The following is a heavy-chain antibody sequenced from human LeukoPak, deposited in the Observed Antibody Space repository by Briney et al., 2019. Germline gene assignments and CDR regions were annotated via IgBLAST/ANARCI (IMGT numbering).Heavy chain of an antibody. CDR1: GYTLTELS. V-gene: IGHV1-24*01. D-gene: IGHD5-12*01. CDR3: ATSGYPPAAFDY. Sequence: RASVKVSYKVSGYTLTELSMHWVRQAPGKGLEWMGGFDSEDGETIYAQKFQGRVTMTEDTSTDTAYMELSSLRSEDTAVYYCATSGYPPAAFDYWGQGTLVTVSS. CDR2: FDSEDGET. J-gene: IGHJ4*02.